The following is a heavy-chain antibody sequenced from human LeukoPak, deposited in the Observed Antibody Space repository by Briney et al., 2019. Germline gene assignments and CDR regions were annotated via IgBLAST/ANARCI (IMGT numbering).Heavy chain of an antibody. J-gene: IGHJ4*02. CDR1: GSIFNNYA. CDR3: AKDNRRHYTSGPNPDSLH. D-gene: IGHD6-19*01. CDR2: ISWNSGSI. Sequence: GGSLRLSCAGSGSIFNNYAMHWVRQPPGKGLEWVSGISWNSGSIDYADSVKGRFTISRDNAKNSLYLQMNSLRVEDTAFYYCAKDNRRHYTSGPNPDSLHWGQGALVTVSS. V-gene: IGHV3-9*01.